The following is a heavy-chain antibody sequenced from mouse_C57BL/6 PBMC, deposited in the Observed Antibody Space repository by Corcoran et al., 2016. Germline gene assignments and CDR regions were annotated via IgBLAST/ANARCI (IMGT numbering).Heavy chain of an antibody. CDR1: GYTFTTYG. CDR3: ARSGTAPLYFDY. CDR2: INTYSGVP. Sequence: QIQLVQSGPELKKTGETVKISCKASGYTFTTYGMSWVKQAPGKGLKWMGWINTYSGVPTYADDFKGRFAFSLETSASTAYLQINNLKNEDTATYFCARSGTAPLYFDYWGQGTTLTVSS. J-gene: IGHJ2*01. D-gene: IGHD3-3*01. V-gene: IGHV9-3*01.